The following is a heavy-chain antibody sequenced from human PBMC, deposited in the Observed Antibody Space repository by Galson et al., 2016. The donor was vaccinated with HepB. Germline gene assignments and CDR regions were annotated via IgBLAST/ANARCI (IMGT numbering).Heavy chain of an antibody. J-gene: IGHJ3*02. CDR2: IYPGDSQT. D-gene: IGHD3-10*01. CDR3: ARRTYGSPFGI. CDR1: GYTFTIYW. V-gene: IGHV5-51*01. Sequence: QSGAEVKKPGESLKISCKGSGYTFTIYWIAWVRQMPGKGLEWMGIIYPGDSQTIYSPSFQGQVTISVDKSISTAYLQWSSLKASDTAMYYCARRTYGSPFGIWGQGTMVTVSS.